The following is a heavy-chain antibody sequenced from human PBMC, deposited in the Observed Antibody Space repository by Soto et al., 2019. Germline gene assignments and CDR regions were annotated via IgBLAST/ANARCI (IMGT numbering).Heavy chain of an antibody. V-gene: IGHV1-8*01. D-gene: IGHD4-17*01. CDR1: GYTFTSYD. CDR3: ARTLYGDNVDY. CDR2: RNPNSGNT. Sequence: QVQLVQSGAEVKKPGASVKVSCKASGYTFTSYDINWVRQATGQGREWMGWRNPNSGNTGYAQRFQGRGTMTRNTSIRTAYMELSSLRSEDTAVYYCARTLYGDNVDYWGQGTLVTVSS. J-gene: IGHJ4*02.